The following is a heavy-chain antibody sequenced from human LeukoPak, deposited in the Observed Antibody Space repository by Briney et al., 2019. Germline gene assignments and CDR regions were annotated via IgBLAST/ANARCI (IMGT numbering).Heavy chain of an antibody. J-gene: IGHJ6*02. CDR3: ARDLSWVPGVLYGLDV. V-gene: IGHV3-33*01. Sequence: PGGSLRLSCAASGLIFSNYGMHWVRQAPGKGLEWVAVIWYDGSNKYYADSVKGRFTISRDNSKNTLDLQMNSLRADDTAVYYCARDLSWVPGVLYGLDVWGQGTTVTVSS. D-gene: IGHD2-2*01. CDR2: IWYDGSNK. CDR1: GLIFSNYG.